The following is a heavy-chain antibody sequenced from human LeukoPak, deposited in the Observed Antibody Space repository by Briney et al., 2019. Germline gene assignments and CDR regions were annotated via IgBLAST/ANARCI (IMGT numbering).Heavy chain of an antibody. V-gene: IGHV4-34*01. CDR3: ARRRRLDYGSGNSLWMDV. Sequence: SETLSLTCAVYGGSFSGYYWSWIRRPPGKGLEWIGEINHSGSTNYNPSLKSRVTISVDTSKNQFSLKLSSVTAADTAVYYCARRRRLDYGSGNSLWMDVWGKGTTVTISS. J-gene: IGHJ6*04. CDR1: GGSFSGYY. CDR2: INHSGST. D-gene: IGHD3-10*01.